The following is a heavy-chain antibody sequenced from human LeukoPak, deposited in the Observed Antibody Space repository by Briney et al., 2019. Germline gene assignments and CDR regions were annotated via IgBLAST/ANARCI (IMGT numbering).Heavy chain of an antibody. J-gene: IGHJ4*02. CDR2: INHSADT. V-gene: IGHV4-38-2*01. D-gene: IGHD2-2*02. CDR1: AYSISSGYY. CDR3: ARVEKYQVYQLLPYQLFDF. Sequence: SETLSLTCAVSAYSISSGYYWGWIRRHPGKGLEWIGEINHSADTNYSPSLKSRVTISVDTSKSQFSLKLTSVTASDTAVYYCARVEKYQVYQLLPYQLFDFWGQGTLITVSS.